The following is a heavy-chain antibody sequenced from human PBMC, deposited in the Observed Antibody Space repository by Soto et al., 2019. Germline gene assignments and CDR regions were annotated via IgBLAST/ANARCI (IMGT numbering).Heavy chain of an antibody. CDR2: IHGSGSA. Sequence: SETLSLTCTVSNGSISNFYWNWIRQSAGRGLEWIGRIHGSGSATYNPSLRSRVTMSVDTSKNQFSLKVNSVTGADTAVYYCARSSHKESWFDPWGQGTLVTVSS. CDR1: NGSISNFY. J-gene: IGHJ5*02. CDR3: ARSSHKESWFDP. D-gene: IGHD6-13*01. V-gene: IGHV4-4*07.